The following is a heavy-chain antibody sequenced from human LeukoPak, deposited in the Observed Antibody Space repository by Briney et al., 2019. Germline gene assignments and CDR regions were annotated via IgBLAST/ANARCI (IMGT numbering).Heavy chain of an antibody. CDR1: GGSISSSSYY. V-gene: IGHV4-39*07. CDR2: IYYSGST. Sequence: SETLSLTCTVSGGSISSSSYYWGWIRQPPGKGLEWIGSIYYSGSTDYNPSLKSRVTISVDTSRNQFSLRLSSVTAADTAVYYCARVTGYMTEDFFDYWGQGTLVTVSS. D-gene: IGHD6-13*01. J-gene: IGHJ4*02. CDR3: ARVTGYMTEDFFDY.